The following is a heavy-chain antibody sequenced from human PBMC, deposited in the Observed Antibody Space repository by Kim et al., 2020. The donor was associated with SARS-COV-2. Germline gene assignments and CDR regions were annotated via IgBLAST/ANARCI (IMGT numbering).Heavy chain of an antibody. Sequence: ASVKVSCKASGYTFTSYAMHWVRQAPGQRLEWMGWINAGNGNTKCSQKFQGRVTITRDTSASTAYMELSSLRSEDTAVYYCARFYYDSSGYYIFDYWGQGTLVTVSS. CDR2: INAGNGNT. V-gene: IGHV1-3*01. CDR3: ARFYYDSSGYYIFDY. J-gene: IGHJ4*02. D-gene: IGHD3-22*01. CDR1: GYTFTSYA.